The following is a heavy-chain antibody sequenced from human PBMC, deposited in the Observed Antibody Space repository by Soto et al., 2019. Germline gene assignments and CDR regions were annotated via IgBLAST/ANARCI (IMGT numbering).Heavy chain of an antibody. D-gene: IGHD2-15*01. CDR3: VXVRYCSGGSCYGNWFDP. Sequence: PGGSLRLSCAASGFTCSTYEMNWVRQAPGKGLEWVSYMSNGGGSTQYADSVKGRFTISRDNAKNSLYLQMNSLRAEDTAFYYCVXVRYCSGGSCYGNWFDPWGQGTLVTVSS. J-gene: IGHJ5*02. CDR1: GFTCSTYE. CDR2: MSNGGGST. V-gene: IGHV3-48*03.